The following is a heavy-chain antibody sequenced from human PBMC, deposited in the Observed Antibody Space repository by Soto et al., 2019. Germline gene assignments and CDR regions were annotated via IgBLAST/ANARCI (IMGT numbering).Heavy chain of an antibody. J-gene: IGHJ4*02. Sequence: GGSLRLSCAASGFTFSNAWMSWVRQAPGKGLEWVGRIKSKTDGGSTDYAAPVKGRFTIARYDTKNTLYLKMNSLKTEDTAVYYCTTESAYDILAGYYNVDYWGQGTLVTVSS. V-gene: IGHV3-15*01. CDR1: GFTFSNAW. CDR3: TTESAYDILAGYYNVDY. D-gene: IGHD3-9*01. CDR2: IKSKTDGGST.